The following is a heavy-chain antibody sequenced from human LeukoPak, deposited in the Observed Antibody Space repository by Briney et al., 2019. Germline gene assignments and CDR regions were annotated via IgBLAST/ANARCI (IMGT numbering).Heavy chain of an antibody. CDR3: AGDSGAATY. D-gene: IGHD6-25*01. CDR1: GFTFSSYE. J-gene: IGHJ4*02. V-gene: IGHV3-48*03. CDR2: ISSSGSTI. Sequence: GGSLRLSCAACGFTFSSYEMNWVRQAPGEGLEWVSYISSSGSTIYYADSVKGRFTISRDNAKNSLYLQMNSLRAEGTAVYYCAGDSGAATYWGQGTLVTVSS.